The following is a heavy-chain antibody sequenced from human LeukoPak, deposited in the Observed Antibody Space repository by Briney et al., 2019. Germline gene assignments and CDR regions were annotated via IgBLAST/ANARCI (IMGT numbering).Heavy chain of an antibody. V-gene: IGHV3-23*01. CDR2: VSGSAGRT. J-gene: IGHJ4*02. Sequence: GGSLRLSCAASGFTFSSFAMTWVRQAPGKGLEWVSTVSGSAGRTDYADSVKGRFTVSRDNSKKTLFLEMNSLRVEDTAVYYCARGTRWFPDYFDYWGRGTLVTVSS. CDR1: GFTFSSFA. D-gene: IGHD3-10*01. CDR3: ARGTRWFPDYFDY.